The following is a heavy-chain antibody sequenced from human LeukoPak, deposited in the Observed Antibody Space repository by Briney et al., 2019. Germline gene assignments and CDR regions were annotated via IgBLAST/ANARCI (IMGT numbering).Heavy chain of an antibody. CDR2: ISSSGTTV. V-gene: IGHV3-48*03. J-gene: IGHJ4*02. CDR1: GFTFSNYE. CDR3: ARDDLIEAPFDF. Sequence: GGSLRLSCAASGFTFSNYEMNWVRQAPGKGLEWISYISSSGTTVFYADSVRGRFTISGDNAKNSVYLQMNSLRGDDTAVYYCARDDLIEAPFDFWGQGTLVTVSS. D-gene: IGHD3-22*01.